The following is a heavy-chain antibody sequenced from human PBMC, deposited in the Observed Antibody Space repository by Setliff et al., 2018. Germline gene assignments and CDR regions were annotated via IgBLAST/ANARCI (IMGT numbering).Heavy chain of an antibody. D-gene: IGHD2-2*01. CDR2: IYYSGST. V-gene: IGHV4-31*03. J-gene: IGHJ6*03. CDR3: ARKSRNIVVVPAAVIYYYYYYMDV. CDR1: GGSISSGGYY. Sequence: SETLSLTCTVSGGSISSGGYYWSWIRQHPGKGLEWIGYIYYSGSTYYNPSLKSRVTISVDTSKNQFSLKLSSVTAADTAVYYCARKSRNIVVVPAAVIYYYYYYMDVWGKGTTVTVSS.